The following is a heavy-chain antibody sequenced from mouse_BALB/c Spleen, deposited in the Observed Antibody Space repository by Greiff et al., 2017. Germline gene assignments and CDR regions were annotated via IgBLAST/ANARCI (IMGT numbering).Heavy chain of an antibody. CDR1: GFTFSSYT. CDR2: ISNGGGST. J-gene: IGHJ2*01. Sequence: EVQLVESGGGLVQPGGSLKLSCAASGFTFSSYTMSWVRQTPEKRLEWVAYISNGGGSTYYPDTVKGRFTISRDNAKNTLYLQMSSLKSEDTAMYYCARRRDYYGSSYFDYWGQGTTLTVSS. V-gene: IGHV5-12-2*01. D-gene: IGHD1-1*01. CDR3: ARRRDYYGSSYFDY.